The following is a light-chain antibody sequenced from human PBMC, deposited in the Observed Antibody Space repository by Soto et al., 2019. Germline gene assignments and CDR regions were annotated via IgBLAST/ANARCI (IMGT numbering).Light chain of an antibody. V-gene: IGKV3-11*01. Sequence: EIVLTQSPATLSLSPGERATLSCRASQSVSSYFAWYQQKPGQAPRLLIYDESNRATGIPARFSGSGSGTDYTLTISGLEPEDFAVYYCQQRSNGLSYTFDPGTKVDIK. CDR1: QSVSSY. CDR2: DES. J-gene: IGKJ3*01. CDR3: QQRSNGLSYT.